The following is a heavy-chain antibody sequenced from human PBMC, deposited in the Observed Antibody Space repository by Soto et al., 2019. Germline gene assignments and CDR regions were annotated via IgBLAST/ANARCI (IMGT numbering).Heavy chain of an antibody. CDR3: ARRGQVGWGLAH. J-gene: IGHJ5*02. CDR1: GFTFSTYW. Sequence: EVQLVESGGGLVQPGGSLRLSCAASGFTFSTYWVHWVRQAPGKGLVWVSRIITDGSSTSYADSVKGRFTISRDNAKNTLYLQMNSLGAEDTAVYYCARRGQVGWGLAHWGQGTLVTVSS. D-gene: IGHD7-27*01. CDR2: IITDGSST. V-gene: IGHV3-74*01.